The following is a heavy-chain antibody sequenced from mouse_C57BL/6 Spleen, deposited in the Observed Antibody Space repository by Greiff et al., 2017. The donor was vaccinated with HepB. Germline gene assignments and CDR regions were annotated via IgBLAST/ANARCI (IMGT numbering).Heavy chain of an antibody. D-gene: IGHD2-4*01. CDR3: ARHYDYGGFAY. J-gene: IGHJ3*01. Sequence: EVHLVESGGGLVQPGGSLKLSCAASGFTFSDYYMYWVRQTPEKRLEWVAYISNGGGSTYYPDTVKGRFTISRDNAKNTLYLQMSRLKSEDTAMYYCARHYDYGGFAYWGQGTLVTVSA. CDR2: ISNGGGST. CDR1: GFTFSDYY. V-gene: IGHV5-12*01.